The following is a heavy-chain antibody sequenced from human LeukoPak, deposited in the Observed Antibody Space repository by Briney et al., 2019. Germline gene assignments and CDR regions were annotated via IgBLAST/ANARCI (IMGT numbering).Heavy chain of an antibody. J-gene: IGHJ4*02. Sequence: GGSLRLSCAASGFTFSSYAMSWVRHAPGKGLEWVSAISGSGGSTYYADSVKGRFTISRDNSKNTLYLQMNSLRAEDTAVYYCAKDLTMIVVVSVDYWGQGTLVTVSS. CDR1: GFTFSSYA. CDR2: ISGSGGST. D-gene: IGHD3-22*01. V-gene: IGHV3-23*01. CDR3: AKDLTMIVVVSVDY.